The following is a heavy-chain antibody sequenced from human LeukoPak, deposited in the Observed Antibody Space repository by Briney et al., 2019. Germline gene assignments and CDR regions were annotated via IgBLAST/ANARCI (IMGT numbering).Heavy chain of an antibody. V-gene: IGHV7-4-1*02. Sequence: ASVKVSCKASGYTFTSYAMNWVRQAPGQGLEWMGWINTNTGNPTYAQGFTGRFVFSLDTSVSTAYLQISSLKAKDTAVYYCAKETYYYDSSGHSHFDYWGQGTLVTVSS. D-gene: IGHD3-22*01. CDR3: AKETYYYDSSGHSHFDY. CDR1: GYTFTSYA. CDR2: INTNTGNP. J-gene: IGHJ4*02.